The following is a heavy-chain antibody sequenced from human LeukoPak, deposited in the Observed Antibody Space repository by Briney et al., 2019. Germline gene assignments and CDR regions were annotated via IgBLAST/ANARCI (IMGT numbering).Heavy chain of an antibody. Sequence: GGSLRLSCAASGFTFSHYGMHWVRQAPGKGLEWVAFTRYDESLKYYAGSVGGRFTISRDNSKNTLYLQMNSLRTEDTAIYYCTKYRSGNFDYYPDLDSWGQGILVTVSS. V-gene: IGHV3-30*02. CDR3: TKYRSGNFDYYPDLDS. CDR2: TRYDESLK. CDR1: GFTFSHYG. D-gene: IGHD3-9*01. J-gene: IGHJ4*02.